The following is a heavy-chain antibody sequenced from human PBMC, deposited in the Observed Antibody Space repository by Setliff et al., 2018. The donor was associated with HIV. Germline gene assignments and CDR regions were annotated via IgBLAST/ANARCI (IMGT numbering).Heavy chain of an antibody. D-gene: IGHD3-16*01. J-gene: IGHJ4*02. Sequence: SQTLSLTCAVSGYSLSSDYDWGWIRQPAGKGLEWIGRIYTNGNTNYNPSLKSRVTVAADTSKTQFSLKPTSVTAADTAVYYCARGDPFTDFDSWGQGTLVTVSS. V-gene: IGHV4-61*02. CDR2: IYTNGNT. CDR3: ARGDPFTDFDS. CDR1: GYSLSSDYD.